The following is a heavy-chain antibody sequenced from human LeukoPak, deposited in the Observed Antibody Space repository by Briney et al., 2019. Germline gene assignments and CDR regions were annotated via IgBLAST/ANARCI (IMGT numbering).Heavy chain of an antibody. CDR1: GGSISSYY. CDR2: IYYSGST. Sequence: PSETLSLTCTVSGGSISSYYWSWIRQPPGKGLEWIGYIYYSGSTNYNPSLKSRVTISVDTSKNQFSLKLSSVTAADTAVYYCARGRLYYDSSGYPHFDYRGQGTLVTVSS. V-gene: IGHV4-59*01. D-gene: IGHD3-22*01. CDR3: ARGRLYYDSSGYPHFDY. J-gene: IGHJ4*02.